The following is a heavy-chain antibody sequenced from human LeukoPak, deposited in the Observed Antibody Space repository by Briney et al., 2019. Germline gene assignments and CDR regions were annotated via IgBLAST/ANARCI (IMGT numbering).Heavy chain of an antibody. D-gene: IGHD3-10*01. CDR3: ARFLSVRFGEYAFDI. J-gene: IGHJ3*02. CDR2: IHYSGNT. V-gene: IGHV4-59*01. CDR1: GASIDSYY. Sequence: SETLSLTCTVSGASIDSYYWSWIRQPPGKGLEWIGYIHYSGNTNYNPSLKSRVTIWVDTPKNQLSLKLKSVTDGDTAGYYWARFLSVRFGEYAFDIWGEGTMVTVSS.